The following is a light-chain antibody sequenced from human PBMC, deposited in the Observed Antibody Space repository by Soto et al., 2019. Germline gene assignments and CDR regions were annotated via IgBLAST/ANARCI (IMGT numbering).Light chain of an antibody. CDR2: GAS. CDR1: QRINSE. V-gene: IGKV3-15*01. Sequence: EIVMTQSPATLSLSPGERAALSCRASQRINSELAWYQQKPGQPPRLLIYGASTSATGVPASFPGSESGSEFTLTISGLQSADFAVSYCQLGHNWPLTFGPGTRLEI. CDR3: QLGHNWPLT. J-gene: IGKJ2*01.